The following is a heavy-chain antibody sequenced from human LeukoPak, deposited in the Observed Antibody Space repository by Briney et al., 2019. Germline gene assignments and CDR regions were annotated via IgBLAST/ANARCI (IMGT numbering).Heavy chain of an antibody. CDR1: GFTFDDYG. CDR3: TSRHVLNYYDSRRFDC. D-gene: IGHD3-22*01. V-gene: IGHV3-15*01. Sequence: GGSLRLSCAASGFTFDDYGMSWVRQAPGKGLEWVGRIKSKTDGGTTGYAAPVKGRFTISRDDSKNTLYLQMNSLKTEDTAVYYCTSRHVLNYYDSRRFDCWGQGTLVTVSS. J-gene: IGHJ4*02. CDR2: IKSKTDGGTT.